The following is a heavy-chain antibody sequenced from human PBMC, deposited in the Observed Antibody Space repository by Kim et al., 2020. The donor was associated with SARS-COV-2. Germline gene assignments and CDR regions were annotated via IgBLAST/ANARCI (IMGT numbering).Heavy chain of an antibody. J-gene: IGHJ4*02. V-gene: IGHV3-9*01. CDR1: GFTFDDYA. CDR3: AKDFDYYGSGSYYTY. Sequence: GGSLRLSCAASGFTFDDYAMHWVRQAPGKGLEWVSGISWNSGSIGYADSVKGRFTISRDNAKNSLYLQMNSLRAEDTALYYCAKDFDYYGSGSYYTYWGQGTLVTVSS. D-gene: IGHD3-10*01. CDR2: ISWNSGSI.